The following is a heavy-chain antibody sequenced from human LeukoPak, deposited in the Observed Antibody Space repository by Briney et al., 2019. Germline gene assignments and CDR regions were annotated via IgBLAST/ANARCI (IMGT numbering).Heavy chain of an antibody. V-gene: IGHV1-46*01. Sequence: GASVKVTCKASGYTFPSYFMHWVRQAPGQGLEWMGIINHTGGSTTYAQKFQGRVTTTRDTSTNTVYMELSSLRSDDTAVYYCARTAARPFDYWGQGTLVTVSS. J-gene: IGHJ4*02. CDR1: GYTFPSYF. CDR2: INHTGGST. CDR3: ARTAARPFDY. D-gene: IGHD6-6*01.